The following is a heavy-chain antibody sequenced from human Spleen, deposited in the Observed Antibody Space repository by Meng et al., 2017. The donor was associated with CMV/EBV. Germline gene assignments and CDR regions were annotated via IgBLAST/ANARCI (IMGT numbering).Heavy chain of an antibody. CDR1: SNTFPNDD. CDR2: VNPNSGNT. Sequence: CKASSNTFPNDDINRVRQAPGQGLEWMGWVNPNSGNTGYPHKFQGRVTMTRNASISTVYMELSSLRSEDTAVYYCARFRAGRWFDPWGQGTLVTVSS. D-gene: IGHD6-13*01. J-gene: IGHJ5*02. V-gene: IGHV1-8*01. CDR3: ARFRAGRWFDP.